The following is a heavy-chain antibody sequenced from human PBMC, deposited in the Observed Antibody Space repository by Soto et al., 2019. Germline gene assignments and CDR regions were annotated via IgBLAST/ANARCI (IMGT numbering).Heavy chain of an antibody. Sequence: EVQLVESGGGLVQPGRSLRLSCAASGFTFDDYAMHWVRQAPGKGLEWVSGISWNSGSIGYADSVTGRFTISRDNAKNSLYLQMNSLRAEDTALYYCAKPFGKTLGDPCGYWGQGTLVTVSS. CDR3: AKPFGKTLGDPCGY. CDR1: GFTFDDYA. D-gene: IGHD3-10*01. V-gene: IGHV3-9*01. CDR2: ISWNSGSI. J-gene: IGHJ4*02.